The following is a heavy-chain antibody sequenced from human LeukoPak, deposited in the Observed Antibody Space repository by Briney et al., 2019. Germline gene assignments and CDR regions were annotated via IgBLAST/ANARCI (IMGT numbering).Heavy chain of an antibody. CDR3: ARGGSGYYIYFDY. CDR1: GGSISSHY. J-gene: IGHJ4*02. D-gene: IGHD3-3*01. Sequence: SETLSLTCTVSGGSISSHYWSWIREPPWKGLEWIGYIYYSGSTNYNPSLKSRVTISVDTSKNQFSLKLSSVTAADTAVYYCARGGSGYYIYFDYWGQGTLVTVSS. V-gene: IGHV4-59*11. CDR2: IYYSGST.